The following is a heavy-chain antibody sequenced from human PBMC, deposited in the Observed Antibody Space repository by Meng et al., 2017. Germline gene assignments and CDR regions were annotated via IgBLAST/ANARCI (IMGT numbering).Heavy chain of an antibody. Sequence: QVLLGGQGPGPVEPRGTVSVTCAGSGGSISSSNWWSWVRQPPGKGLEWIGEIYHSGSTNYNPSLKSRVTISVDKSKNQFSLKLSSVTAADTAVYYCARDGRSWDWGQGTLVTVSS. CDR1: GGSISSSNW. D-gene: IGHD5-24*01. CDR2: IYHSGST. V-gene: IGHV4-4*03. CDR3: ARDGRSWD. J-gene: IGHJ4*02.